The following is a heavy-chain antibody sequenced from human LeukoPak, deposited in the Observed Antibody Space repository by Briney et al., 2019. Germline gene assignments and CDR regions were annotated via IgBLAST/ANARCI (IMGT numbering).Heavy chain of an antibody. CDR1: GFTFSSYS. CDR3: ARIGGGKRQHYFDY. V-gene: IGHV3-21*01. CDR2: ISSSSSYI. D-gene: IGHD4-23*01. Sequence: PGGSLRLSCAASGFTFSSYSMNWVRQAPGKGLEWVSSISSSSSYIYYADSVKGRFTISRDNAKNSLYLQMNSLRAEDTAVYYCARIGGGKRQHYFDYWGQGALSPSPQ. J-gene: IGHJ4*02.